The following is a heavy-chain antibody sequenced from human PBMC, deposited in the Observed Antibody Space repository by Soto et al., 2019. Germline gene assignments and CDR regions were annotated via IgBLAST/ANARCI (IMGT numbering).Heavy chain of an antibody. Sequence: GASVKVSCKASGYTFTSYGISWVRQAPGQGLEWMGWISAYNGNTNYAQKLQGRVTMTTDTSTSTAYMELRSLRSDDTAVYYCARVSSPNLAARLYYYYGMDVWGQGTTVTVSS. CDR3: ARVSSPNLAARLYYYYGMDV. V-gene: IGHV1-18*01. J-gene: IGHJ6*02. CDR2: ISAYNGNT. D-gene: IGHD6-6*01. CDR1: GYTFTSYG.